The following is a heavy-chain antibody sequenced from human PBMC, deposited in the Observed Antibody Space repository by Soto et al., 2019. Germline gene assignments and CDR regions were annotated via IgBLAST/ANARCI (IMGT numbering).Heavy chain of an antibody. CDR3: AKDGDEAAAGYYFDY. CDR1: GFTFSIYA. CDR2: VSYSGNDK. J-gene: IGHJ4*02. D-gene: IGHD6-13*01. Sequence: PGGSLRLSCSASGFTFSIYAMHWVRQAPGKGLEWVAVVSYSGNDKNFADSVKGRFTISRDNSKDTLYLQMNSLRAEDTAVYYCAKDGDEAAAGYYFDYWGQGTPVTVSS. V-gene: IGHV3-30*04.